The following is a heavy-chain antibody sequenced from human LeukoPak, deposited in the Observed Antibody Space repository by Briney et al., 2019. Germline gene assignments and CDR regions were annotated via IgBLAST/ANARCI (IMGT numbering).Heavy chain of an antibody. Sequence: SETLSLTCAVYGGSFSGYYWSWIRQPPGKGLEWIGEINHSGSTNYNPSLKSRVTISVDTSKNQFSLKLSSVTAADAAVYYCASSVGSTDYWGQGTLVTVSS. J-gene: IGHJ4*02. D-gene: IGHD1-26*01. CDR1: GGSFSGYY. CDR2: INHSGST. V-gene: IGHV4-34*01. CDR3: ASSVGSTDY.